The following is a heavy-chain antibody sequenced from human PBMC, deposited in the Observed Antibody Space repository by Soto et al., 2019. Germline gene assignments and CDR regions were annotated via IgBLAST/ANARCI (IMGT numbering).Heavy chain of an antibody. D-gene: IGHD2-15*01. V-gene: IGHV4-59*01. CDR1: GGSISSYY. CDR2: IYYSGST. J-gene: IGHJ4*02. CDR3: ARIRSGIRPYFDY. Sequence: SETLSLTCTVSGGSISSYYWSWIRQPPGKGLEWIGYIYYSGSTNYNPSLKSRVTISVDTSKNQFSLKLSSVNAADTAVYYCARIRSGIRPYFDYWRQRTLVTVSS.